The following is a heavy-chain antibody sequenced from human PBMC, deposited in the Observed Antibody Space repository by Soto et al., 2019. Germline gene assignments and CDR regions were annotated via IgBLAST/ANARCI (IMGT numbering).Heavy chain of an antibody. CDR1: GFIFSSYS. CDR3: ARVPRGDFWSGYCDY. V-gene: IGHV3-48*01. D-gene: IGHD3-3*01. Sequence: GGSLRLSCAASGFIFSSYSMNWVRQAPGKGLEWVSYISSSSSTIYDADSVKGRFTISRDNAKNSLYLQMNSLRAEDTAVYYCARVPRGDFWSGYCDYWGQGTLVTVSS. CDR2: ISSSSSTI. J-gene: IGHJ4*02.